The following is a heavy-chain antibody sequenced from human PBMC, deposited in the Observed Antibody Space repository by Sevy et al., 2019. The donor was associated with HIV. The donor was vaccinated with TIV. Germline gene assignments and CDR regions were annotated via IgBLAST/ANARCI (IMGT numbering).Heavy chain of an antibody. V-gene: IGHV4-4*07. Sequence: SETLSLTCTVSGGSISSYYWSWIRQPAGKGLEWIGRIYTSWSTNYNPSLMSRVTMSVDTSKNQFSLKLSSVTAADTAVYYCARDDSDYGMDVWGQGTTVTVSS. CDR3: ARDDSDYGMDV. J-gene: IGHJ6*02. D-gene: IGHD3-22*01. CDR2: IYTSWST. CDR1: GGSISSYY.